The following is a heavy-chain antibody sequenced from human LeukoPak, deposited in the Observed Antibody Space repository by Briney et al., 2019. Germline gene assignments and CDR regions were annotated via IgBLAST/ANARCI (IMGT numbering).Heavy chain of an antibody. D-gene: IGHD3-10*01. CDR2: IRYDGSNK. CDR3: AKADPFMVRGVISFPFDY. V-gene: IGHV3-30*02. J-gene: IGHJ4*02. CDR1: GFTFSSYG. Sequence: GGSLRLSCAASGFTFSSYGMHWVRQAPGKGLEWVAFIRYDGSNKYYADSVKGRFTISRDNSKNTLYLQMNSLRAEDTAVYYCAKADPFMVRGVISFPFDYWGQGTLVTVSS.